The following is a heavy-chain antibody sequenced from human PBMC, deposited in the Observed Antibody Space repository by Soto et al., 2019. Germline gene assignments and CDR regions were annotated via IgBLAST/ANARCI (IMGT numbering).Heavy chain of an antibody. D-gene: IGHD2-2*01. Sequence: QVHLEQSGAEVKKPGSSVKVSCKAAGGTFSTYTLIWVRQAPGQGLEWMGRIIPMLTVTNSAQKFQGRVTLTADKSTSTAFMELTSLTSADTAVYYCSIGSWSAETFDVWGQGTMVTVSS. CDR3: SIGSWSAETFDV. V-gene: IGHV1-69*02. CDR2: IIPMLTVT. CDR1: GGTFSTYT. J-gene: IGHJ3*01.